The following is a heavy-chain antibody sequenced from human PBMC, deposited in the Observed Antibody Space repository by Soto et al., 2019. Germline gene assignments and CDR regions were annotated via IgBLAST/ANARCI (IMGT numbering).Heavy chain of an antibody. CDR3: ARDTITVAGTSYYYGMDV. CDR1: GYTFTSFG. CDR2: ISAYNGNT. D-gene: IGHD6-19*01. Sequence: QVQLVQSGAEVKKPGASVKVSCKASGYTFTSFGSSWVRQAPGQGLEWMGWISAYNGNTNYAQKLQGRVTMTTDTSTSTAYMELRSLISDDTAVYYCARDTITVAGTSYYYGMDVWGQGTTVTVSS. V-gene: IGHV1-18*01. J-gene: IGHJ6*02.